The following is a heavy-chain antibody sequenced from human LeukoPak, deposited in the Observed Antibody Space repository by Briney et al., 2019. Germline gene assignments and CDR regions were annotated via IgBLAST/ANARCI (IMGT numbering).Heavy chain of an antibody. D-gene: IGHD5-18*01. Sequence: SQNLSLTCTVSGGSISSGDYYWSWIPQPPGKGLEWVGYIYYSGSTYYNPSLKRRVIISVDTSKNQFSLKLSSGTAADTAVYYCARGGYSYGSSPWFDPWGQGTLVTASS. CDR2: IYYSGST. V-gene: IGHV4-30-4*08. CDR1: GGSISSGDYY. CDR3: ARGGYSYGSSPWFDP. J-gene: IGHJ5*02.